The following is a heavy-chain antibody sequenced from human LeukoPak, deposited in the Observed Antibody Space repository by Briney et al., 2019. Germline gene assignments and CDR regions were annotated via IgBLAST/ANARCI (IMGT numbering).Heavy chain of an antibody. J-gene: IGHJ1*01. D-gene: IGHD4-23*01. V-gene: IGHV1-8*02. CDR3: ARRLHYGGIYFQH. CDR2: MNPNSDNT. CDR1: GYTFVGYY. Sequence: ASVKVSCKASGYTFVGYYMHWVRQAPGQGLEWMGWMNPNSDNTDYPQKFQGRVTMTRNTSISTAYMELSSLRSEDTAVYYCARRLHYGGIYFQHWGQGTLVTVSS.